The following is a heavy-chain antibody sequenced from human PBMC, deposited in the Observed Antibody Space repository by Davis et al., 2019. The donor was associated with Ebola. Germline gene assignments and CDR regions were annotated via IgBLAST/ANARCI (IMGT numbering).Heavy chain of an antibody. CDR1: GFTFSSYA. Sequence: GESLKISCAASGFTFSSYAMSWVRQAPGKGLEWVSAISGSGGSTYYADSVKGLFTISRDNSKNTLYLQMNSLRAEDTAVYYCAKNVDIVATIMGGYFDYWGQGTLVTVSS. CDR2: ISGSGGST. V-gene: IGHV3-23*01. CDR3: AKNVDIVATIMGGYFDY. J-gene: IGHJ4*02. D-gene: IGHD5-12*01.